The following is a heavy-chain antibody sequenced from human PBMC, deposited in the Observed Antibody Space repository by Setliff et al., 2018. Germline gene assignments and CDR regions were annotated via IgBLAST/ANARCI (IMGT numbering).Heavy chain of an antibody. V-gene: IGHV1-18*01. J-gene: IGHJ3*02. CDR2: ISAYNGNT. CDR3: ARAPQDTAMGAFDI. Sequence: ASVKVSCKTSGYTFTSFGIHWLRQARGQGLEWMGWISAYNGNTNYAQKLQGRVTMTTDTSTSTAYMELRSLRSDDTAVYYCARAPQDTAMGAFDIWGQGTMVTVSS. CDR1: GYTFTSFG. D-gene: IGHD5-18*01.